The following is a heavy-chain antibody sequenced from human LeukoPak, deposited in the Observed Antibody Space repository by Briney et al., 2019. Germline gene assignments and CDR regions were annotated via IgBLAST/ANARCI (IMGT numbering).Heavy chain of an antibody. J-gene: IGHJ2*01. CDR2: IYGSGST. CDR3: ASRTYYDRSGPNWYFDL. V-gene: IGHV3-66*01. CDR1: GLTVSSNY. Sequence: GGSLRLSCAASGLTVSSNYPSWVRQAPGRGLDWVSVIYGSGSTDYADSVKGRFIMSRDTSKDTVYLQMNSLRAEDTAVYYCASRTYYDRSGPNWYFDLWGRGTLVTVSS. D-gene: IGHD3-22*01.